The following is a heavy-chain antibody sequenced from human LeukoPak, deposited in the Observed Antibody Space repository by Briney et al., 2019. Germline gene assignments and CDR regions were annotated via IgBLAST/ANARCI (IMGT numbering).Heavy chain of an antibody. D-gene: IGHD3-10*01. CDR2: ISSSSSTI. CDR1: GFTFSSYS. Sequence: GGSLRLSCAASGFTFSSYSMNWVRQAPGKGLEWVSYISSSSSTIYYADSVKGRFTISRDNAKNSLYLQMNSLRAEDTALYYCAKDMRYDYYGSGSYGSSDYYYGMDAWGQGTTVTVSS. J-gene: IGHJ6*02. V-gene: IGHV3-48*04. CDR3: AKDMRYDYYGSGSYGSSDYYYGMDA.